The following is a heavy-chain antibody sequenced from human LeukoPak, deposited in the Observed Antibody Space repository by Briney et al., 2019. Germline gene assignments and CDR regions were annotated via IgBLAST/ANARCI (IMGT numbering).Heavy chain of an antibody. J-gene: IGHJ4*02. Sequence: SETLSLTCTVSGGSISSYYWSWIRQPPGKGLEWIGYIYYSGSTNYNPSLKSRVTISVDTSKNQFSLKLSSVTAADTAVYYCARDSEASVFDYWGQGTLVTVSS. CDR2: IYYSGST. CDR1: GGSISSYY. V-gene: IGHV4-59*01. CDR3: ARDSEASVFDY. D-gene: IGHD6-6*01.